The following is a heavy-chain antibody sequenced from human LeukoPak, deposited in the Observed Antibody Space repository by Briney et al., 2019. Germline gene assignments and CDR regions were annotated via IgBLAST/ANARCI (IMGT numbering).Heavy chain of an antibody. CDR2: IKDNGGNT. Sequence: PGGSLRLSCVVSGFIFSTYAMTWVRQAPGKGLEWVSSIKDNGGNTNHADSVKGRFTISRDNSKKTLFLQMNSLRADDTAIYYCAKHSNIRGWYNDVWGQGTLVTASS. J-gene: IGHJ4*02. V-gene: IGHV3-23*01. D-gene: IGHD6-19*01. CDR1: GFIFSTYA. CDR3: AKHSNIRGWYNDV.